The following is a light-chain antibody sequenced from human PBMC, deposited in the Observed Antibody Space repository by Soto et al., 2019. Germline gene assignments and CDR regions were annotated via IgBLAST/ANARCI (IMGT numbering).Light chain of an antibody. Sequence: EIVMTQSPATLSVTRGERATLSCRASQSIRYNLAWYQQKPGQAPRLLVYGESTRATGIPARFSGSGSGTEFTLTISSLQSEDFAIYYCQQYNNWPRTFGPGTRVDFK. CDR2: GES. CDR1: QSIRYN. CDR3: QQYNNWPRT. V-gene: IGKV3D-15*01. J-gene: IGKJ3*01.